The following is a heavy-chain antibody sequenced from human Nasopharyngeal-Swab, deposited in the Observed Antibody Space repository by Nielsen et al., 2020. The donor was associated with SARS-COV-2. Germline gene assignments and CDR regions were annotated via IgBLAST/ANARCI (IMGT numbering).Heavy chain of an antibody. D-gene: IGHD1-26*01. Sequence: ASLQVSCKASGYTFTSYGISWVRQAPGQGLEWMGWISGNIGTTNYAQNLQGRVTMTTDTSTSTAYMELRNLRSDDMAVYYCARGSTLIDYWGQGTLVTVSS. CDR2: ISGNIGTT. CDR1: GYTFTSYG. V-gene: IGHV1-18*03. J-gene: IGHJ4*02. CDR3: ARGSTLIDY.